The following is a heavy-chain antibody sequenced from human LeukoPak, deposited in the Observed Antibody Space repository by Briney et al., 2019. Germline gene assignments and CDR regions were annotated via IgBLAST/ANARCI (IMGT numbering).Heavy chain of an antibody. CDR3: GTGDPRFDY. Sequence: GGSLRLSCAASGFTFNYYWLTGVRQAPGKGLEWVANIQQDGSEKYYVDSVKGRFIISRDNAKNSLYLQMNSLRAEDTAVYYCGTGDPRFDYWGQGILVTVSS. V-gene: IGHV3-7*01. D-gene: IGHD7-27*01. CDR1: GFTFNYYW. CDR2: IQQDGSEK. J-gene: IGHJ4*02.